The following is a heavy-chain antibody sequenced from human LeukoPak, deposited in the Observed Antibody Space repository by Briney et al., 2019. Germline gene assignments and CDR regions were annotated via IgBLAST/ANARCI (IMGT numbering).Heavy chain of an antibody. CDR1: GYTFTSYG. CDR2: ISAYSGNT. D-gene: IGHD2-21*02. CDR3: ARVVVVTTPFDY. V-gene: IGHV1-18*01. J-gene: IGHJ4*02. Sequence: ASVKVSCKASGYTFTSYGISWVRQAPGQGLEWMGWISAYSGNTNYAQKLQGRVTMTTDTSTSTAYMELRSLRSDDTAVYYCARVVVVTTPFDYWGQGTLVTVSS.